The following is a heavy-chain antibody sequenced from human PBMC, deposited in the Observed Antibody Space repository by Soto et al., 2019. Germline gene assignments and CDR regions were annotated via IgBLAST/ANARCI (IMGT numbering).Heavy chain of an antibody. Sequence: QVQLQEAGPGLVKPSQTLSLTCTVSGASIRGVDYFWTWIRQRPGKGLEWLGNIYASGSAYTNPCLKSRVGLSVDTSQNQFALRLTSVTAADSAVYYCAREGKDISTHGGWNAFDLWGQGTEVSVFS. CDR3: AREGKDISTHGGWNAFDL. CDR1: GASIRGVDYF. D-gene: IGHD2-15*01. V-gene: IGHV4-31*03. J-gene: IGHJ3*01. CDR2: IYASGSA.